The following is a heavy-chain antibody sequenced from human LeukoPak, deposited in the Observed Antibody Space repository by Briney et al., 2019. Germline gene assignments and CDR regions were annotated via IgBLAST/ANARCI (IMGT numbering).Heavy chain of an antibody. V-gene: IGHV7-4-1*02. CDR3: GRDPKLGIRGYTYGYIDS. Sequence: ASVKVSCKTSGYTFTSYAISWVRQAPGQGLEWMGWINTNTGNPTYAQGFAGRYVFSLDTSVSTAYLQISGLKADDTAVYYCGRDPKLGIRGYTYGYIDSWGQGTLVIVS. CDR2: INTNTGNP. CDR1: GYTFTSYA. D-gene: IGHD5-18*01. J-gene: IGHJ4*02.